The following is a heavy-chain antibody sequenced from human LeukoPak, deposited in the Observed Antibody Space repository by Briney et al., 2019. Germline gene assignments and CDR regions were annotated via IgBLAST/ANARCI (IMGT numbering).Heavy chain of an antibody. V-gene: IGHV4-34*01. J-gene: IGHJ6*03. Sequence: PSETLSLTCAVYGGSFSGYYWSWIRQPPGKGLEWIGEINHSGSTNYNPSLKSRVTISVDTSKNQFSLKLSSVTAADTAVYYCARDIEGIDSRSWYSYYYMDVWGKGTTVTVSS. D-gene: IGHD6-13*01. CDR2: INHSGST. CDR3: ARDIEGIDSRSWYSYYYMDV. CDR1: GGSFSGYY.